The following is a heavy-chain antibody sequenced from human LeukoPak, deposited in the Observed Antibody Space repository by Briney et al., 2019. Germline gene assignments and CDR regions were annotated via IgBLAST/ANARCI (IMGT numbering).Heavy chain of an antibody. CDR2: IKQDGSEK. Sequence: GGSLRLSCAASGFTFSSYWMSWVRQAPGKGLEWVANIKQDGSEKYYVDSVKGRFTISRDNAENSLYLQMNSLRAEDTAVYYCARMYYDFWSGYRAGLDYFDYWGQGTLVTVSS. CDR1: GFTFSSYW. V-gene: IGHV3-7*01. D-gene: IGHD3-3*01. CDR3: ARMYYDFWSGYRAGLDYFDY. J-gene: IGHJ4*02.